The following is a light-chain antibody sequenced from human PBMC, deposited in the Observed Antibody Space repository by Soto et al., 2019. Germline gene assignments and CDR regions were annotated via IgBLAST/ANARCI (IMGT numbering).Light chain of an antibody. CDR1: QNMNNW. CDR3: HPMRK. CDR2: DAS. J-gene: IGKJ1*01. Sequence: DIQMTQSPSTLSASLGDRVTITCRASQNMNNWIAWCKQKPGKAPKFLIYDASTLESGVPSRFSGSGLGTEFSLTISSLQPDDFGSYPCHPMRKFGQETQV. V-gene: IGKV1-5*01.